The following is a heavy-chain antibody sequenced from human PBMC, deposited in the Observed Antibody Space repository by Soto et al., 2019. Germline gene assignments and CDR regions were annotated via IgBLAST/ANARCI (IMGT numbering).Heavy chain of an antibody. CDR1: GFTFSSYG. Sequence: QVQLVESGGGVVQPGRSLRLSCAASGFTFSSYGMHWVRQAPGKGLEWVAVISYDGSNKYYADSVKGRFTISRDNSKNTLYLQMNSLRAEDTAVYYCAKDLQLGIDPQGGDYYYGMDVWGQGTTVTVSS. V-gene: IGHV3-30*18. J-gene: IGHJ6*02. CDR3: AKDLQLGIDPQGGDYYYGMDV. D-gene: IGHD6-13*01. CDR2: ISYDGSNK.